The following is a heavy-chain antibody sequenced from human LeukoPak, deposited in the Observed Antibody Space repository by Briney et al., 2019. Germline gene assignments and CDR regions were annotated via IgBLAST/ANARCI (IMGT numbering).Heavy chain of an antibody. J-gene: IGHJ4*02. V-gene: IGHV4-4*09. D-gene: IGHD6-6*01. CDR2: IYTSGGT. CDR1: GDSISSYY. Sequence: KPSETLSLTCTVSGDSISSYYWSWIRQPPGKGLEWIGYIYTSGGTNYIPSLKGRVTISIDTSKNQFSLKLSSVTAADSAVYYCARLTRLSTSPNRYYLDYWGQGTLVTVSS. CDR3: ARLTRLSTSPNRYYLDY.